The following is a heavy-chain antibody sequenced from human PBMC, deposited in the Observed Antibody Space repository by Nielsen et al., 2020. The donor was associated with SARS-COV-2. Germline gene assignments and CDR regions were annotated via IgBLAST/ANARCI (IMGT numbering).Heavy chain of an antibody. CDR2: ISAYNGNT. CDR3: ARTPDFGGYYYYGMDV. CDR1: GYTFTSYG. Sequence: ASVKVSCKASGYTFTSYGISWVRQAPGQGLEWMGWISAYNGNTNYAQKLQGRVTMTTDTSTSTAYMELRSLRSDDTAVYYCARTPDFGGYYYYGMDVWGQGTTVTVSS. J-gene: IGHJ6*02. V-gene: IGHV1-18*01. D-gene: IGHD3-16*01.